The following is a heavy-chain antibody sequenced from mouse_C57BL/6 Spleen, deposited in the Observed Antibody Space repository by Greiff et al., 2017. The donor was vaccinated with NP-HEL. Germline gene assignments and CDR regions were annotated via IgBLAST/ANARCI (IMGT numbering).Heavy chain of an antibody. Sequence: EVKLVESGGGLVQPGGSLKLSCAASGFTFSDYYMYWVRQTPEQRLEWVAYISNGGGSTYYPDTVKGRFTISRDNAYNTLYLQLSRLTSEDTAMYYCARQEDLTTVGGDYWGQGTSVTVSS. D-gene: IGHD1-1*01. CDR1: GFTFSDYY. V-gene: IGHV5-12*01. CDR3: ARQEDLTTVGGDY. CDR2: ISNGGGST. J-gene: IGHJ4*01.